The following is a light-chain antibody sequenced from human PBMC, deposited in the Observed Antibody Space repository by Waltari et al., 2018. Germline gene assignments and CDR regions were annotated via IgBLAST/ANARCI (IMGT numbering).Light chain of an antibody. CDR1: ENIRCF. V-gene: IGKV1-39*01. CDR3: QQTYDTPET. CDR2: SAS. Sequence: DIQMPQSPSSLSASVGDRVTITCRPSENIRCFLNWYQQEPGKPPKLLIYSASSLQSGVPSRFSGSGSETDFTLTISSLQPEDFASYYCQQTYDTPETFGQGTRVVI. J-gene: IGKJ1*01.